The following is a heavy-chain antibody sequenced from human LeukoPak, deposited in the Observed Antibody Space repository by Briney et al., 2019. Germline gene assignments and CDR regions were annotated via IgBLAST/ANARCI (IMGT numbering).Heavy chain of an antibody. CDR1: GGSIIGYY. CDR3: ARYANSPYYYYAMDV. J-gene: IGHJ6*02. V-gene: IGHV4-59*12. Sequence: SETLSLTCTVSGGSIIGYYLSWIRQPPGKGLEWIGSIYYSGSTSYNPSLKSRVTISVETSKNQFSLKLSSVTAADTAVYYCARYANSPYYYYAMDVWGQGTTVTVSS. CDR2: IYYSGST. D-gene: IGHD4/OR15-4a*01.